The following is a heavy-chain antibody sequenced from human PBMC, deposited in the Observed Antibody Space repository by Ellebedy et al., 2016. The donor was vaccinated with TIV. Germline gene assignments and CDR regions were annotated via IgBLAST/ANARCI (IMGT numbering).Heavy chain of an antibody. D-gene: IGHD4-23*01. Sequence: MPSETLSLTCTVSGGSISSGGHYRSWIRQHPGKGLEWIGYIYYSGSTNYKPSLKSRVTISVDTSKNKFSLKLNSVTAADTAVYYCARGGAGGYWYFDLWGRGTLVTVSS. CDR2: IYYSGST. V-gene: IGHV4-31*03. CDR1: GGSISSGGHY. CDR3: ARGGAGGYWYFDL. J-gene: IGHJ2*01.